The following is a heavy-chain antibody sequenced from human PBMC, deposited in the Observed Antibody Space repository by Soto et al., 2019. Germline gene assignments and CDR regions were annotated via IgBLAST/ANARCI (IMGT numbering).Heavy chain of an antibody. D-gene: IGHD3-22*01. V-gene: IGHV3-23*01. J-gene: IGHJ4*02. Sequence: PGGSLRLSCRGSGFTFSDYAMSWVRQAPGKGPEWVSVITGSGFTTDYADSVKGRFTISRDNSNNTVYLQMNSLRVEDTAIYYCAKDEYYYSRSGYYIFDSWGQGTLVTVSS. CDR2: ITGSGFTT. CDR1: GFTFSDYA. CDR3: AKDEYYYSRSGYYIFDS.